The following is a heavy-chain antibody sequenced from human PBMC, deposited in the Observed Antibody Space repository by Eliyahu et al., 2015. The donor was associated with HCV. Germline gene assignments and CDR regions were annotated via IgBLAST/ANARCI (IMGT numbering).Heavy chain of an antibody. CDR2: INHSGST. V-gene: IGHV4-34*01. Sequence: QVQLQQWGAGLLKPSETLSLTCAVYGGSFSGYYWSWIRQPPGKGLEWIGEINHSGSTNYNPSLKSRVTISVDTSKNQFSLKLSSVTAADTAVYYCARGLWFGEPRMQTFDYWGQGTLVTVSS. J-gene: IGHJ4*02. CDR1: GGSFSGYY. CDR3: ARGLWFGEPRMQTFDY. D-gene: IGHD3-10*01.